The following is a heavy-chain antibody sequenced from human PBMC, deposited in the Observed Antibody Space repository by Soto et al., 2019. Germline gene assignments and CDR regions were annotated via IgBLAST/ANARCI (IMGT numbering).Heavy chain of an antibody. J-gene: IGHJ5*02. CDR2: IYYSGST. V-gene: IGHV4-59*08. CDR3: ARGKLYSSSFNWFDP. CDR1: GGSISSYY. D-gene: IGHD6-6*01. Sequence: SETLSLTCTVSGGSISSYYWSWIRQPPGKGLEWIGYIYYSGSTNYNPSLKSRVTISVDTSKNQFPLKLSSVTAADTAVYYCARGKLYSSSFNWFDPWGQGTLVTVSS.